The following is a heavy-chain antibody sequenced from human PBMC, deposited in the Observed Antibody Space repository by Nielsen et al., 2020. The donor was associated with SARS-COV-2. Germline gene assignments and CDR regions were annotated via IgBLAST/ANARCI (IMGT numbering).Heavy chain of an antibody. D-gene: IGHD1-26*01. J-gene: IGHJ3*01. CDR2: IYHSGST. CDR1: GVSISSSSYY. CDR3: VLNSGSYYGALDV. V-gene: IGHV4-39*07. Sequence: SETLSLTCTVSGVSISSSSYYWGWIRQPPGKELEWIGEIYHSGSTNYNPSLKSRVTISVDKSKNQFSLKLSSVTAADTAVYYCVLNSGSYYGALDVWGLGTMVTVSS.